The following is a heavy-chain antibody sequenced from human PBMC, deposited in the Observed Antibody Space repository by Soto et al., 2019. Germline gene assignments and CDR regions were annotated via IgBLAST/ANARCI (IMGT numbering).Heavy chain of an antibody. CDR3: ARDPAGYCGGDCYPYYFDY. CDR2: INAGNGNT. CDR1: GYTFTIYA. Sequence: ASVKVSCKASGYTFTIYAMHWVRQAPGQRPEWMGWINAGNGNTKYSQKFQGRVTITRDTSASTAYMELSSLRSEDTAVYYCARDPAGYCGGDCYPYYFDYWGQGTLVTVSS. J-gene: IGHJ4*02. D-gene: IGHD2-21*01. V-gene: IGHV1-3*01.